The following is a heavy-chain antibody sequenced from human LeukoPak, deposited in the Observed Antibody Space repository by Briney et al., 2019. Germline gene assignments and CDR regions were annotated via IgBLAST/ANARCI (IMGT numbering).Heavy chain of an antibody. V-gene: IGHV1-69*04. CDR3: ARVVYYYYDSSGYPTAQEFDY. D-gene: IGHD3-22*01. CDR1: GGTFSSYA. J-gene: IGHJ4*02. Sequence: GASVKVSCKASGGTFSSYAISWVRQAPGQGLEWMGRIIPILGIANYAQKFQGRVTITADKSTSTAYMELSSLRSEDTAVYYCARVVYYYYDSSGYPTAQEFDYWGQGTLVTVSS. CDR2: IIPILGIA.